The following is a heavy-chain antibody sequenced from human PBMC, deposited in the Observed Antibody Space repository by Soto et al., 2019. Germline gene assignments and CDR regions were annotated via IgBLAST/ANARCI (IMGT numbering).Heavy chain of an antibody. D-gene: IGHD3-10*01. CDR3: ARNTGDLYYFDY. J-gene: IGHJ4*02. V-gene: IGHV2-70*01. CDR1: GFSLSTSGMC. Sequence: SGPTLVNPTQTLTLTCTFSGFSLSTSGMCVSWIRQPPWKALDWLALIDWDDDKYYSTSLKTRLTISKDTSKNQVVLTMTNMDPVDTATYYCARNTGDLYYFDYWGQGTPVTVSS. CDR2: IDWDDDK.